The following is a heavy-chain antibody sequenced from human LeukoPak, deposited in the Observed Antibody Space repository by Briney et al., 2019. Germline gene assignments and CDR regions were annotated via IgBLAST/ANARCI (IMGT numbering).Heavy chain of an antibody. Sequence: SETLSLTCTVSGGSISSYYWSWIRQPPGKGLEWIGYIYYSGSTNYNPSLKSRVTIPVDTSKNQFSLKLSSVTAADTAVYYCARDHYYYDSSGYYPPGYGMDVWGQGTTVTVSS. D-gene: IGHD3-22*01. CDR2: IYYSGST. CDR3: ARDHYYYDSSGYYPPGYGMDV. J-gene: IGHJ6*02. V-gene: IGHV4-59*01. CDR1: GGSISSYY.